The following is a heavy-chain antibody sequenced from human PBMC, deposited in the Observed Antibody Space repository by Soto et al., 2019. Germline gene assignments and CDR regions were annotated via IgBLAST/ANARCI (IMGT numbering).Heavy chain of an antibody. J-gene: IGHJ2*01. CDR2: IYNSGST. Sequence: QVQLQESGPGLVKPSQTLSLTCSVSGGSISSGGYYWSWIRQYPGKGLEWIGYIYNSGSTWYNPSLKSRVTISVDTSKNQFSLKLSSVTAADTAVYYCARRRVLHWYFDLCGRCTVVPVSP. CDR3: ARRRVLHWYFDL. CDR1: GGSISSGGYY. V-gene: IGHV4-31*03. D-gene: IGHD3-10*01.